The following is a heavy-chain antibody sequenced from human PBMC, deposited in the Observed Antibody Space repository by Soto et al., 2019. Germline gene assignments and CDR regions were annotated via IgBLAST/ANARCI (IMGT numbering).Heavy chain of an antibody. J-gene: IGHJ4*02. CDR2: IYPGDSDT. CDR1: GYSFTSYW. D-gene: IGHD3-22*01. Sequence: PGESLKISCKGSGYSFTSYWIGWARQMPGKGLEWMGIIYPGDSDTRYSPSFQGQVTISADKSISTAYLQWSSLKASDTAMYYCARPWYYYDSSGYDAYYFDYWGQGTLVTVSS. V-gene: IGHV5-51*01. CDR3: ARPWYYYDSSGYDAYYFDY.